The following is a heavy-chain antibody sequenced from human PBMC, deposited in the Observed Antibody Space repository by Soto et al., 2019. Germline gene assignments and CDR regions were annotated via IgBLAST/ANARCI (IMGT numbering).Heavy chain of an antibody. CDR2: IDGVGAGT. CDR3: TTVFDY. Sequence: GSLSLSCAASGFTFTNYWMHWVRQVPGKGLVWVSRIDGVGAGTSYSDSVRGRFTISRDNAENMLYLQMNSLRAEDTAVYYCTTVFDYWGQGTLVTVSS. J-gene: IGHJ4*02. CDR1: GFTFTNYW. V-gene: IGHV3-74*01.